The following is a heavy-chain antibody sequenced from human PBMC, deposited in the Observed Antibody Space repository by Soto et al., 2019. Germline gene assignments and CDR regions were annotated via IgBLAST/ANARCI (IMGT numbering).Heavy chain of an antibody. Sequence: EVQLLESGGGLVQPGGSLRLSCVASGFTFGTVAMTWVRQAPGKGLEWVSSIAIASFDSYYAPSVKGRFTTSRDDSKNTLYLQMQSLRADDTAVYCDFWGPGSLVTVSS. CDR1: GFTFGTVA. CDR3: F. J-gene: IGHJ4*02. CDR2: IAIASFDS. V-gene: IGHV3-23*01.